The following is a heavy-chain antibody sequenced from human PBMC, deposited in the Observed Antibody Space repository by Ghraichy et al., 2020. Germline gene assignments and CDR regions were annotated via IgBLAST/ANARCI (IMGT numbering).Heavy chain of an antibody. CDR1: GFTFDDYT. CDR3: AKDTGKGSSWDYFDY. Sequence: GGSLRLSCEASGFTFDDYTMHWVRQAPGKGLEWVALISWDGDNIHYVESVRGRFTISRDNSKDSLSLRMNSLRTEDTAFYYCAKDTGKGSSWDYFDYWGQGTLVTVSS. CDR2: ISWDGDNI. J-gene: IGHJ4*02. D-gene: IGHD6-13*01. V-gene: IGHV3-43*01.